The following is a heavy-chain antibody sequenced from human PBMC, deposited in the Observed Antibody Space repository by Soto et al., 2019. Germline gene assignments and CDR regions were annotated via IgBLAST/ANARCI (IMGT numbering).Heavy chain of an antibody. J-gene: IGHJ6*03. V-gene: IGHV3-7*03. Sequence: GGSLRLSCAASGFTFSSYWMSWVRQAPGKGLEWVANIKQDGSEKYYVDSVKGRFTISRDNAKNSLYLQMNSLRAEDTAVYYCARVPGSDFSSSWYNYYYYYMDVWGKGTTVTVSS. D-gene: IGHD6-13*01. CDR1: GFTFSSYW. CDR2: IKQDGSEK. CDR3: ARVPGSDFSSSWYNYYYYYMDV.